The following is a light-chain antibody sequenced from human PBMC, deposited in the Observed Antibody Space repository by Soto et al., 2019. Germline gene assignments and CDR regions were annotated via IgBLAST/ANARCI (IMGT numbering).Light chain of an antibody. V-gene: IGKV3-20*01. CDR1: QSVSSSY. CDR3: QQYGGSPPYT. Sequence: EIVLTQSPGTLSLSPGERATLSCRASQSVSSSYFAWYQQKPAQATRLLIYGASNRATGIPDRFSGSASGTDFTLTISRLEPENFAVYYCQQYGGSPPYTYGPGTKLEIK. CDR2: GAS. J-gene: IGKJ2*01.